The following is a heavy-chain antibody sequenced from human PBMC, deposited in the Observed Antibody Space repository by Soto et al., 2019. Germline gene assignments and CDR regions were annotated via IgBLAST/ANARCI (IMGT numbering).Heavy chain of an antibody. J-gene: IGHJ4*02. CDR2: ISGSGGST. Sequence: GGSLRLSCAASGFTFSSYAMSWVRQAPGKGLEWVSAISGSGGSTYYADSVKGRFTISRDNSKNTLYLQMNSLRAEDTAVYYCAKDSRRINMVRGSFTELDYWGQGTLVTVSS. CDR3: AKDSRRINMVRGSFTELDY. D-gene: IGHD3-10*01. V-gene: IGHV3-23*01. CDR1: GFTFSSYA.